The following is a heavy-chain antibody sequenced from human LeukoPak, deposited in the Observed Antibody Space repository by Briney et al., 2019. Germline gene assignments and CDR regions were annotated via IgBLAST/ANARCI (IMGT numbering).Heavy chain of an antibody. Sequence: GGSLRLSCAASGFTFSDYVMTWVRQAPGKGLEWVSTITSSGYTTYYSDSVKGRLTLSRDNAKNTLYLQMNSLRAEDTAVYYCAKVQRFLEWFFDYWGQGTLVTVSS. CDR3: AKVQRFLEWFFDY. J-gene: IGHJ4*02. CDR1: GFTFSDYV. CDR2: ITSSGYTT. V-gene: IGHV3-23*01. D-gene: IGHD3-3*01.